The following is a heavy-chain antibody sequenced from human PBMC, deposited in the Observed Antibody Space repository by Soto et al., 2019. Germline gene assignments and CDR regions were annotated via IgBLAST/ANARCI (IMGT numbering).Heavy chain of an antibody. J-gene: IGHJ4*02. CDR2: IYYSGST. D-gene: IGHD3-22*01. Sequence: SETLSLTCTVSGGSISSGGYYWSWIRQHPGKGLEWIGYIYYSGSTYYNPSLKSRVTISVDTSKNQFSLKLSSVTAADTAVYYCARAVRLYDSSGYSDYWGQGTLVTVSS. CDR3: ARAVRLYDSSGYSDY. V-gene: IGHV4-31*03. CDR1: GGSISSGGYY.